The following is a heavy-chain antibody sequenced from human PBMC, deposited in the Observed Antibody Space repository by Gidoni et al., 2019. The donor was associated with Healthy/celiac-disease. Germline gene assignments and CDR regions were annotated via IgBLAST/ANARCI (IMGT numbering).Heavy chain of an antibody. J-gene: IGHJ4*02. V-gene: IGHV4-59*01. CDR1: GGSISSYY. CDR3: ARDPCGGEAGY. D-gene: IGHD3-16*01. Sequence: QVQLQESGPGLVQPSKTLSLTYTVPGGSISSYYWSSIRQPTGKGLEWLEYIYYSGSTNYNPSLKSRVTISVDTSKNQFSLKLSSVTAADTAVYYCARDPCGGEAGYWGQVTLVTVSS. CDR2: IYYSGST.